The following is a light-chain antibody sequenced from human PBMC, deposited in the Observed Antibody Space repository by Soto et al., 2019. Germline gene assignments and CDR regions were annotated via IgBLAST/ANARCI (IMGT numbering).Light chain of an antibody. V-gene: IGKV3-20*01. J-gene: IGKJ5*01. CDR1: QSVSSSY. CDR3: QQYGSSSEIT. CDR2: DAS. Sequence: EIVLTQSPGTLSLSPGERATLSCRASQSVSSSYLAWYQQKPGQAPRLLIYDASSRATGIPDRFSGSGSGTAFTLTISRLEPEDFAVYSCQQYGSSSEITFGQGTRLEIK.